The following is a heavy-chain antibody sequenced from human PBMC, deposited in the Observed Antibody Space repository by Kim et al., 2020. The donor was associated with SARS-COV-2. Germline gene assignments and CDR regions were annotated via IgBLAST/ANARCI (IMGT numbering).Heavy chain of an antibody. CDR3: APRRWLDP. CDR2: SGDTT. V-gene: IGHV3-23*01. Sequence: SGDTTYYAHSVNGRFTISRDNSKNTLYLQMNSLGADDTAIYYCAPRRWLDPWGQGTLVTVSS. J-gene: IGHJ5*02.